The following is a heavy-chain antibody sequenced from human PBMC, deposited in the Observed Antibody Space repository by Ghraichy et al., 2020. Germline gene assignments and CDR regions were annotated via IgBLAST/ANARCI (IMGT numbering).Heavy chain of an antibody. D-gene: IGHD3-16*01. J-gene: IGHJ3*02. CDR2: TYYRSKWYN. CDR3: ARAGTGGRAFDI. V-gene: IGHV6-1*01. Sequence: SQTLSLTCAISGDSVSSNSGAWNWIRQSPSRGLEWLGRTYYRSKWYNDYAESVKSRLTINPDTSKNQFSLQLNSVTPEDTAVYFCARAGTGGRAFDIWGQGTMVTVSS. CDR1: GDSVSSNSGA.